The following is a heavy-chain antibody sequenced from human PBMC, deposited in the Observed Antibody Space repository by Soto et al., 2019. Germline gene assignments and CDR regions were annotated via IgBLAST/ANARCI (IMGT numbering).Heavy chain of an antibody. CDR3: AKVPCSTTSCPDNYFDY. CDR1: GFTFSGYG. J-gene: IGHJ4*02. D-gene: IGHD2-2*01. Sequence: LRLSCAASGFTFSGYGMHWVRQAPGEGLEWVAVISYDESDKYYADSVKGRFTISRDNSKNTLYLQMNSLRAEDTAVYYCAKVPCSTTSCPDNYFDYWGQGTLVTVSS. CDR2: ISYDESDK. V-gene: IGHV3-30*18.